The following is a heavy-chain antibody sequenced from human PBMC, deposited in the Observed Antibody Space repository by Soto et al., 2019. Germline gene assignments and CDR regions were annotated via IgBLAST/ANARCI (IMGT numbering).Heavy chain of an antibody. CDR1: GFTFSTYG. V-gene: IGHV3-30*18. D-gene: IGHD3-22*01. CDR2: ISYDGSNK. Sequence: GGSLRLSCAASGFTFSTYGMHWVRQAPGKGLEWVAVISYDGSNKYYADSVKGRFTISRDNSKNTLYLQMNSLRAEDTAVYYCAKDWYYYDSSGHLAWFDPWGQGTLVTVSS. CDR3: AKDWYYYDSSGHLAWFDP. J-gene: IGHJ5*02.